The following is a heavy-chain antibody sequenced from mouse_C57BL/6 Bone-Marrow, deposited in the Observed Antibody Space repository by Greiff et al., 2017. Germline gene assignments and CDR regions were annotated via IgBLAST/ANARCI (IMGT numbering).Heavy chain of an antibody. D-gene: IGHD2-4*01. J-gene: IGHJ3*01. CDR3: ARSHYDYAPFAY. CDR2: ISSGSSTL. CDR1: GFTFSDYG. Sequence: EVMLVESGGGLVKPGGSLKLSCAASGFTFSDYGMHWVRQAPEKGLEWVAYISSGSSTLYYAATVKGRFTISRDNAKNTRFLQMTSLRSEDTAMYYCARSHYDYAPFAYWGQGTLVTVAA. V-gene: IGHV5-17*01.